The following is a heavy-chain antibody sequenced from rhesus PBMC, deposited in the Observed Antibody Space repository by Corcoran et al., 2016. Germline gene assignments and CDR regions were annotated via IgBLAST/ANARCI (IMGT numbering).Heavy chain of an antibody. CDR1: GFTFSSYD. Sequence: EVQLVESGGGLVQPGGSLRLSCAASGFTFSSYDMGWVRQAPGKGLEWDSYISYTCKTIYYADSVKGRFTMSRDNAKNSLSLQMSSLRAEDTAVYYCIRVGSGYNRFDVWGPGVLVTVSS. D-gene: IGHD3-34*01. CDR2: ISYTCKTI. J-gene: IGHJ5-1*01. CDR3: IRVGSGYNRFDV. V-gene: IGHV3-136*01.